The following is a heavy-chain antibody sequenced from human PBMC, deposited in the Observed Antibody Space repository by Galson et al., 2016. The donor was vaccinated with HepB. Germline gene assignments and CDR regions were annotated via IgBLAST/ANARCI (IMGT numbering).Heavy chain of an antibody. J-gene: IGHJ4*02. Sequence: SLRLSCAASGFTFTSYSMNWVRQVPGKGLEWVSYIGSSPGTVYYADSVKGRFTISRDNAKNSLYLQMNSLRDEDTAVYYCARGPLGYSYALVRYFDYWGQGTLVTVSS. CDR3: ARGPLGYSYALVRYFDY. V-gene: IGHV3-48*02. D-gene: IGHD5-18*01. CDR2: IGSSPGTV. CDR1: GFTFTSYS.